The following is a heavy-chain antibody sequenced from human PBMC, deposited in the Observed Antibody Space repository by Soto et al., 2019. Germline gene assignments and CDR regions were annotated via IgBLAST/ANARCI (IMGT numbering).Heavy chain of an antibody. D-gene: IGHD2-2*01. CDR1: GGTFGSYA. Sequence: QVQLVQSGAEVKKPGSSVKVSCKASGGTFGSYAISWVRQAPGQGLEWMGGIIPIPGTANYAQKFQGRVTIAADDSTRQAYMELSSLRSEDTAVYYCARSQGSSTSLEIYYYYYYGMDVWGQGTTVTVSS. CDR2: IIPIPGTA. J-gene: IGHJ6*02. V-gene: IGHV1-69*01. CDR3: ARSQGSSTSLEIYYYYYYGMDV.